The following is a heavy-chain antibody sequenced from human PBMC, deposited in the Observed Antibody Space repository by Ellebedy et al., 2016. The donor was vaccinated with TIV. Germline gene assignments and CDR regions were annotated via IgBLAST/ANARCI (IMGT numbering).Heavy chain of an antibody. CDR2: IKEDGGEK. Sequence: GESLKISXAASGFTFSSFWMSWVRQAPGKGLEWVANIKEDGGEKYYVDSVKGRFTISRDNAKNSLYLQMNSLRAEDTAVYYCARDNYDFWSGPDAFDIWGQGTMVTVSS. CDR3: ARDNYDFWSGPDAFDI. J-gene: IGHJ3*02. D-gene: IGHD3-3*01. CDR1: GFTFSSFW. V-gene: IGHV3-7*01.